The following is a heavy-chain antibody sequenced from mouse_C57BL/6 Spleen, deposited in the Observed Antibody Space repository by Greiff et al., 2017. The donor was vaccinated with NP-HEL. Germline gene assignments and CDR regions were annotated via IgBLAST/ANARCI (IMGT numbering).Heavy chain of an antibody. CDR1: GFSFNTYA. J-gene: IGHJ3*01. Sequence: EVQVVESGGGLVQPQGSLKLSCAASGFSFNTYAMNWVRQAPGKGLEWVARIRSKSNNYATYYADSVKDRFTISRDDSESMLYLQMNNLKTEDTAMYYSVRQNWDGFAYWGQGTLVTVSA. V-gene: IGHV10-1*01. CDR3: VRQNWDGFAY. CDR2: IRSKSNNYAT. D-gene: IGHD4-1*01.